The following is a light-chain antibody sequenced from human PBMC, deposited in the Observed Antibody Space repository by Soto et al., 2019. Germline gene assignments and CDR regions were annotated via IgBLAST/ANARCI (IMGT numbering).Light chain of an antibody. J-gene: IGKJ1*01. CDR1: QSFLYSSNNKNY. Sequence: DIVMTQSPDSLAVSLGERATINCKSSQSFLYSSNNKNYLAWYQQKPGQPPKLLIYWASTRESGVPDRFSGSGSGTDLTLAISSLQAEDVAVYYCQQYYSTPWTFGQGTKVEIK. V-gene: IGKV4-1*01. CDR2: WAS. CDR3: QQYYSTPWT.